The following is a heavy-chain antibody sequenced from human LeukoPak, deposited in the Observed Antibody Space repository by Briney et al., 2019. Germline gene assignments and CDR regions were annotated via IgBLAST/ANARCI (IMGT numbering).Heavy chain of an antibody. CDR2: IWYDGSNK. V-gene: IGHV3-33*01. D-gene: IGHD6-13*01. CDR1: GFTFSSYG. Sequence: GGSLRLSCAASGFTFSSYGMHWVRQAPVKGLEWVAVIWYDGSNKYYADSVKGRFTIYRDNSKNTLSLQMNSMRAEDTAVYYCARGGSSWLTDNWFDPWGQGTLVTVSS. CDR3: ARGGSSWLTDNWFDP. J-gene: IGHJ5*02.